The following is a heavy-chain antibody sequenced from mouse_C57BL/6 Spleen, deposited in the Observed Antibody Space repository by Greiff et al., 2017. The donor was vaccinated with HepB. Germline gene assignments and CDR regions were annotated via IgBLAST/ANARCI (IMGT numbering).Heavy chain of an antibody. V-gene: IGHV1-59*01. CDR1: GYTFTSYW. Sequence: QVQLQQPGAELVRPGTSVKLSCKASGYTFTSYWMHWVKQRPGQGLEWIGVIDPSDSYTNYNQKLKGKATLTVDTSSSKAYMQLSSLTSEDSAVYYCARKTTVVALDYWGQGTTLTVSS. CDR2: IDPSDSYT. CDR3: ARKTTVVALDY. J-gene: IGHJ2*01. D-gene: IGHD1-1*01.